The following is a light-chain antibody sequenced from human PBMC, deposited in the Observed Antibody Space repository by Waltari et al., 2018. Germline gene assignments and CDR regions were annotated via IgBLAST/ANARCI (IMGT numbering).Light chain of an antibody. CDR1: TGAVTSDYY. CDR2: SPS. J-gene: IGLJ3*02. Sequence: QTVVTQEPSLTVSPGGTVTLTCASSTGAVTSDYYPNWFQQKPGQAPRALIHSPSGRYSWTPTRFSGSLLGDKAALTLSGVQPEDEADYYCLLYYGGPWVFGGGTKVTVL. V-gene: IGLV7-43*01. CDR3: LLYYGGPWV.